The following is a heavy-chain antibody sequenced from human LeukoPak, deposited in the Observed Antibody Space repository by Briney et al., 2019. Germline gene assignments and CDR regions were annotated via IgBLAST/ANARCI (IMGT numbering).Heavy chain of an antibody. CDR3: AKDGLVAATLNIYYYYYYMDV. V-gene: IGHV3-30*02. J-gene: IGHJ6*03. CDR1: GFTFSSYG. D-gene: IGHD2-15*01. CDR2: IRYDGSNK. Sequence: GGSLRLSCAASGFTFSSYGMHWVRQAPGKGLEWVAFIRYDGSNKYYADSVKGRFTISRDNSKNTLYLQMNSLRAEDTAVYYCAKDGLVAATLNIYYYYYYMDVWGKGTTVTISS.